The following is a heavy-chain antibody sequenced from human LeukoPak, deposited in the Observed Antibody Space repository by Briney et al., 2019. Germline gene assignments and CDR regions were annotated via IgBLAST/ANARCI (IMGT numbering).Heavy chain of an antibody. J-gene: IGHJ6*02. Sequence: PGRSLRLSCAASGFTFSSYAMHWVRQAPGKGLEWVAVISYDGSNKYYADSVKGRFTISRDNSKNTLYLQMNSLRAEDTAVYYCARDLEYYGMDVWGQGTTVTVSS. CDR3: ARDLEYYGMDV. CDR1: GFTFSSYA. CDR2: ISYDGSNK. V-gene: IGHV3-30-3*01. D-gene: IGHD3-3*01.